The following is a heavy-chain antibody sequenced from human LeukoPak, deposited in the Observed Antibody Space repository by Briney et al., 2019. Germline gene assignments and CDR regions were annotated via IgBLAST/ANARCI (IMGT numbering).Heavy chain of an antibody. CDR3: ARHSFPTYSTSSDWFDP. Sequence: SETLSLTCTVSGGSITSNNYYCGWIRQPPGKGQEWIASINYSGSTYYNPSLKSRVTTSVDTSKNQFSLKLSSVTATDTAVYYCARHSFPTYSTSSDWFDPWGQGTLVTVSS. CDR2: INYSGST. V-gene: IGHV4-39*01. CDR1: GGSITSNNYY. D-gene: IGHD6-6*01. J-gene: IGHJ5*02.